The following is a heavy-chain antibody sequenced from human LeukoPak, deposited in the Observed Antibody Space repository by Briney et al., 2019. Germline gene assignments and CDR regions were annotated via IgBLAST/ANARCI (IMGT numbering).Heavy chain of an antibody. J-gene: IGHJ5*02. CDR2: IYYSGST. Sequence: SETLSLTCSVSGGSISSYYWSWIRQPPGKGLEWVGYIYYSGSTNYNPSLKSRVTISVDTSKNQFSLQLSSVTAADTAVYYYARVSPYYYDSSGYSRWFDPWGQGTLVTVSS. CDR3: ARVSPYYYDSSGYSRWFDP. D-gene: IGHD3-22*01. CDR1: GGSISSYY. V-gene: IGHV4-59*01.